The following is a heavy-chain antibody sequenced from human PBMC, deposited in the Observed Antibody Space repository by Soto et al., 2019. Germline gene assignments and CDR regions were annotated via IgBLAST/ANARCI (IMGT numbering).Heavy chain of an antibody. Sequence: SETLSLTCTVSGGSISSSSYYWGWIRQPPGKGLEWIGSIYYSGSTYYNPSLKSRVTISVDTSKNQFSLKLSSVTAADTAVYYCARQGGANYDFWSGYYSRHKIFDYWGQGTLVTVSS. D-gene: IGHD3-3*01. CDR2: IYYSGST. CDR1: GGSISSSSYY. V-gene: IGHV4-39*01. CDR3: ARQGGANYDFWSGYYSRHKIFDY. J-gene: IGHJ4*02.